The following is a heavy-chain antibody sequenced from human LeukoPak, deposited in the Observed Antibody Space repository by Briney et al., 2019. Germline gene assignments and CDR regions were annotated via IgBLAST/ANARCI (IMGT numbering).Heavy chain of an antibody. CDR1: GGTFSSYA. V-gene: IGHV1-69*01. Sequence: SVKVSCKVSGGTFSSYAISWVRQAPGQGLEWMGGIIPIFGTANYAQKFQGRVTITADESTSTAYMELSSLRSEDTAVYYCARGGGSSPAIDAFDIWGQGTMVTVSS. CDR2: IIPIFGTA. D-gene: IGHD1-26*01. J-gene: IGHJ3*02. CDR3: ARGGGSSPAIDAFDI.